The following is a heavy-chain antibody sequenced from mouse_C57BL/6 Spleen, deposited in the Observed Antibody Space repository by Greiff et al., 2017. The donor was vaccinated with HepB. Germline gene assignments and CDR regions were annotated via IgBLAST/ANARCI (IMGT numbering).Heavy chain of an antibody. Sequence: DVMLVESGGGLVKPGGSLKLSCAASGFTFSSYTMSWVRQTPEKRLKWVATISGGGGNTYYPDSVKGRFTISRDNAKNTLYLQMSSLRSEDTALYYCASSRDAMDYWGQGTSVTVSS. J-gene: IGHJ4*01. CDR3: ASSRDAMDY. CDR1: GFTFSSYT. V-gene: IGHV5-9*01. CDR2: ISGGGGNT.